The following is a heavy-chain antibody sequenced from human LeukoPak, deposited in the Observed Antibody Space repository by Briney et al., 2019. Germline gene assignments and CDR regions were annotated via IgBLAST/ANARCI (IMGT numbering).Heavy chain of an antibody. CDR1: GGSISSYY. CDR3: AREGFTGSHENYYYYYYMDV. D-gene: IGHD3-16*01. V-gene: IGHV4-59*01. Sequence: SETLSLTCTVSGGSISSYYWSWIRQPPGKGLEWIGYIYYSGSTNYNPSLKSRVTISVDTSTNQFSLKLSSVTAADTAVYYCAREGFTGSHENYYYYYYMDVWGKGTTVTVSS. CDR2: IYYSGST. J-gene: IGHJ6*03.